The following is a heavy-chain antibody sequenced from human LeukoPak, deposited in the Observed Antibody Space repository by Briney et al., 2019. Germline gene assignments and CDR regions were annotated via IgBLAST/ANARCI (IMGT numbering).Heavy chain of an antibody. CDR2: IYSGGST. J-gene: IGHJ4*02. Sequence: PGGSLRLSCAASGFTVSSNYMSWVRQAPGKGLEWVSVIYSGGSTYYADSVKGRFTISRDNSKNTLYLQMNSLRAEDTAVYYCARDPPARYSSGWYSYWGQGTLVTVSS. CDR1: GFTVSSNY. CDR3: ARDPPARYSSGWYSY. V-gene: IGHV3-53*01. D-gene: IGHD6-19*01.